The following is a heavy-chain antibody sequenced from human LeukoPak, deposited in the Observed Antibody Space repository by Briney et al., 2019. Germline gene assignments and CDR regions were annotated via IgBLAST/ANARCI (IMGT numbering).Heavy chain of an antibody. CDR2: IYYSGSA. D-gene: IGHD6-25*01. V-gene: IGHV4-61*10. Sequence: SETLSLTCTVSGGSISSGSYYWSWIRQPAGTGLEWIGNIYYSGSANHNPSLKSRVTISRDTSKNQFSLKLTSVTTADTAVYYCARAGGVKTAALDLDYWGQGTLVTVSS. CDR1: GGSISSGSYY. J-gene: IGHJ4*02. CDR3: ARAGGVKTAALDLDY.